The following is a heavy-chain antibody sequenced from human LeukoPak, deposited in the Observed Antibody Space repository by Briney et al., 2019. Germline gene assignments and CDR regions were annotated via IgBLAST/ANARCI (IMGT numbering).Heavy chain of an antibody. CDR2: VHDSGST. V-gene: IGHV4-59*08. CDR3: ARLSGYSFLNWFDP. Sequence: PETLSDSSTLPGASISSYFWSWIRPRPRKGLGWIGNVHDSGSTNDNPSLKIRVTISVDTSKNQFSLRLSSETAADTAVYYCARLSGYSFLNWFDPWGQGTLVTVSS. CDR1: GASISSYF. J-gene: IGHJ5*02. D-gene: IGHD5-18*01.